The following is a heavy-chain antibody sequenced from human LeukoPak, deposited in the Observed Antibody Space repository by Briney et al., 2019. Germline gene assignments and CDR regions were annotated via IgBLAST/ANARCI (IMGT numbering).Heavy chain of an antibody. D-gene: IGHD1/OR15-1a*01. J-gene: IGHJ4*02. V-gene: IGHV3-9*03. CDR2: ISWNGGSI. CDR1: GFTLDDYA. CDR3: AKDTRPGITETNTNGAFEY. Sequence: PGGSLRLSCAASGFTLDDYAMHWVRQAPGKGLEWVSGISWNGGSIDYVDSVKGRFTISRDNAKNSLYLQMNSLRTEDMALYYCAKDTRPGITETNTNGAFEYWGQGTLVTVSS.